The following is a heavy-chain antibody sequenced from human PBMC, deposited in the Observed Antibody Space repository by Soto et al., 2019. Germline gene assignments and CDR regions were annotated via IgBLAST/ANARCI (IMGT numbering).Heavy chain of an antibody. V-gene: IGHV3-23*01. CDR2: ISATGGSA. CDR3: ARDRGYSGYDREVFDF. J-gene: IGHJ4*02. D-gene: IGHD5-12*01. CDR1: GFTFSSYA. Sequence: EVQLLQSGGGLVQPGGSLRLSCVASGFTFSSYAMNWVRQAPGKGPEWVSSISATGGSAYYADSVKGRFTISRDNSKNTLCLQMDSLRADDTAVYYCARDRGYSGYDREVFDFWGQGTLVTVSS.